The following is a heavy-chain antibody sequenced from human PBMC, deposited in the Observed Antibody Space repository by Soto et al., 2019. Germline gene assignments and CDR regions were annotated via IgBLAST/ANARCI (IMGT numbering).Heavy chain of an antibody. V-gene: IGHV1-69*06. CDR1: GGAFTNYS. CDR3: AIWSNLNALYYRGMDV. D-gene: IGHD1-20*01. Sequence: QVQLLQSGAEVKKPGSSVKVSCKVSGGAFTNYSLNWVRHAPGQGLEWLVGFIPLHNTSNYSLKLLGRGSVTADISSNTVYMHLSGLTSDDTATYYCAIWSNLNALYYRGMDVWGQGTTVTVSS. J-gene: IGHJ6*02. CDR2: FIPLHNTS.